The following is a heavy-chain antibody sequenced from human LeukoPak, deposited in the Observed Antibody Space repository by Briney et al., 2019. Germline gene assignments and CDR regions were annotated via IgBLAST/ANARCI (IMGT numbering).Heavy chain of an antibody. J-gene: IGHJ5*02. D-gene: IGHD1-1*01. CDR1: GGSISSYY. V-gene: IGHV4-4*07. CDR2: IYASGST. CDR3: ARVHDFNWLDP. Sequence: SGTLSLTCTVSGGSISSYYWSWIRQPAGKPLEWIGRIYASGSTNYNPSLQSRVTMSVDTSKNQFSLKLTSVTAADTAFYYCARVHDFNWLDPWGQGTLVTVSS.